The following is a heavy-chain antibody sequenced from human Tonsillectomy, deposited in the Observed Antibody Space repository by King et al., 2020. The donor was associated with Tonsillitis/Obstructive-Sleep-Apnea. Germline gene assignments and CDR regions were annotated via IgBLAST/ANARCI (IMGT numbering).Heavy chain of an antibody. D-gene: IGHD3-22*01. CDR1: GYTFTSYD. J-gene: IGHJ1*01. V-gene: IGHV1-18*01. Sequence: QLVQSXAEVKKPGASVKVXCKASGYTFTSYDITWVRQAPGQGLEWXGWSXTNNGDTNYAQKXQXRVXMTSDTSTRXAXMELRSLRSDDTAVYYSARDXYDXXXXSHXYXXXWGXXXXVTXSX. CDR2: SXTNNGDT. CDR3: ARDXYDXXXXSHXYXXX.